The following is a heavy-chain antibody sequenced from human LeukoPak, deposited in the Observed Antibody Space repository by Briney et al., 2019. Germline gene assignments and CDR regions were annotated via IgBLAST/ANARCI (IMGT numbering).Heavy chain of an antibody. Sequence: GASVKVSCKASGYTFTGYYMHWVRQAPGQGLGWMGWINPNSGGTNYAQKFQGRVTMTRDTSISTAYMELSRLRSDDTAVYYCARDLGYCSGGSCHNFDYWGQGTLVTVSS. J-gene: IGHJ4*02. D-gene: IGHD2-15*01. CDR1: GYTFTGYY. CDR3: ARDLGYCSGGSCHNFDY. V-gene: IGHV1-2*02. CDR2: INPNSGGT.